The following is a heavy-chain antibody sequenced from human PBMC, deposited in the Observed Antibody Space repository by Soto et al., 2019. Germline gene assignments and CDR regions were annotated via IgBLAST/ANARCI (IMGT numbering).Heavy chain of an antibody. CDR1: GFRFSEHA. CDR2: IRNTPYGGTT. J-gene: IGHJ5*02. CDR3: SRGSFGYYGP. Sequence: GGSLRLSCNCSGFRFSEHAMTWVRQAPGKGLEWVGFIRNTPYGGTTDYAASVRGRFTISRDDSASIAYLQMNSLRTEDSGLYYCSRGSFGYYGPWGPGTLVTVSS. D-gene: IGHD2-2*03. V-gene: IGHV3-49*04.